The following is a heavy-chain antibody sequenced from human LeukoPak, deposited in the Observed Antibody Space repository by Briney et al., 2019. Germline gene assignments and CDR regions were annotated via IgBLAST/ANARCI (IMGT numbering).Heavy chain of an antibody. D-gene: IGHD4-17*01. CDR1: GFTFNYYS. CDR2: ISGSGGST. CDR3: AKSGDYGAPGVFFDY. V-gene: IGHV3-23*01. Sequence: GGSLRLSCAASGFTFNYYSMNWFRQAPGKGLEWVSGISGSGGSTYYADSVKGRFTISRDNSKNTLYLQMNNVRAEDTAVYYCAKSGDYGAPGVFFDYWGQGTLVTVSS. J-gene: IGHJ4*02.